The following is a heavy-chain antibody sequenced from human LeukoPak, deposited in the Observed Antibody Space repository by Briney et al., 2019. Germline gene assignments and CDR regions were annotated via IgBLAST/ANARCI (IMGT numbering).Heavy chain of an antibody. CDR1: RFTFSSFA. J-gene: IGHJ3*02. Sequence: GSLRLSCAASRFTFSSFAMSWVRQAPGKGLEWVSGISGSGGSTYYADSVKGRFTISRDNSKNTLYLQMNSLRAEDTAVYYCAKRYRRYFDQRDAFDIWGQGTMVTVSS. CDR2: ISGSGGST. D-gene: IGHD3-9*01. V-gene: IGHV3-23*01. CDR3: AKRYRRYFDQRDAFDI.